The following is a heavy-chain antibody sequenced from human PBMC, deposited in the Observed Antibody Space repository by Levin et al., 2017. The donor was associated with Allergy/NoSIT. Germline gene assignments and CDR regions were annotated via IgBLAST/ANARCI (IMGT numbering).Heavy chain of an antibody. CDR2: INQSGGT. V-gene: IGHV4-34*01. CDR1: GGSFSDYY. Sequence: PSETLSLTCAVYGGSFSDYYWSWIRQPPGKGLEWIGEINQSGGTNYNPSPKSRVTISLDTSKNQFSLKLSSVTAADTAGYYCARIRVLLLVGAKGPPHYFDYWGQGTLVTVSS. CDR3: ARIRVLLLVGAKGPPHYFDY. D-gene: IGHD3-10*01. J-gene: IGHJ4*02.